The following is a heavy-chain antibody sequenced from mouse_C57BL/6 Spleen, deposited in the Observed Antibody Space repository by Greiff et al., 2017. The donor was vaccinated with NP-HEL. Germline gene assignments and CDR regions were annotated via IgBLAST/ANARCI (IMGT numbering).Heavy chain of an antibody. Sequence: VQLQQPGAELVRPGSSVKLSCKASGYTFTSYWMHWVKQRPIQGLEWIGNIDPSDSETHYNQKFKDKATLTVDKSSSTAYMQLSSLTSEDSAVYYCARGWSGPFFDYWGQGTTLTVSS. CDR2: IDPSDSET. CDR1: GYTFTSYW. J-gene: IGHJ2*01. D-gene: IGHD1-1*02. V-gene: IGHV1-52*01. CDR3: ARGWSGPFFDY.